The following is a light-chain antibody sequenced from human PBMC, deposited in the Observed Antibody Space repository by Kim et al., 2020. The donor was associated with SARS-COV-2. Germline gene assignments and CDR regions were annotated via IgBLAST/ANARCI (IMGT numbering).Light chain of an antibody. Sequence: GQKVSISCSGSRSNIGSNSVSWYLQLPGTAPKLVIHDDNERPSGIPDRFSGSKSGTSATLGITGLQTGDEADYFCGTWDNTLSGGVFGGGTKVTVL. CDR2: DDN. CDR3: GTWDNTLSGGV. J-gene: IGLJ3*02. CDR1: RSNIGSNS. V-gene: IGLV1-51*01.